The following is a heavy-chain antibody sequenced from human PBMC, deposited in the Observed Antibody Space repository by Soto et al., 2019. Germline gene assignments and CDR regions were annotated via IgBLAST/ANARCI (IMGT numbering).Heavy chain of an antibody. CDR1: GYTFTGYY. J-gene: IGHJ4*02. CDR3: ARGRRYSGYEGGHVYSAY. CDR2: INPNSGGT. D-gene: IGHD5-12*01. V-gene: IGHV1-2*04. Sequence: QVQLVQSGAEVKKPGASVKVSCKASGYTFTGYYMHWVRQAPGQGLEWMGWINPNSGGTNYAQKCQGWVTMTRDTSISRASRELSRLRYYDTAVYYCARGRRYSGYEGGHVYSAYWGQGPLVTVSS.